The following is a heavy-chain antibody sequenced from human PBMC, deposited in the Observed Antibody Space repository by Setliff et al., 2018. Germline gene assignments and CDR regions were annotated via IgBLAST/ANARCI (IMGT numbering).Heavy chain of an antibody. Sequence: KTSETLSLTCTVSPGSISRHYWSWFRQAPGKGLEWIGYRHDNGERDYNPSLGSRVTTSVDTSKNQFSLMLTSVTAADTAIYYCAGRPQNTPMGPCDYWGQGTLVTVSS. CDR3: AGRPQNTPMGPCDY. CDR2: RHDNGER. V-gene: IGHV4-59*11. J-gene: IGHJ4*02. D-gene: IGHD5-18*01. CDR1: PGSISRHY.